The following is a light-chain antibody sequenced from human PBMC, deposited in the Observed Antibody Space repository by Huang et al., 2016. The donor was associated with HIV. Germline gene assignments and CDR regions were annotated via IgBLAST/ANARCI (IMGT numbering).Light chain of an antibody. V-gene: IGKV3-15*01. CDR3: HHYSNWPPTWT. CDR2: GAS. CDR1: QSVAKH. Sequence: EIVMTQSPATLSVSPGERATLSCRASQSVAKHFAWYQQKPGQAPRLLIYGASTRATGIPARFSGSGSGTEFTITISSLQSEDFAVYYCHHYSNWPPTWTFGQGTKVEIK. J-gene: IGKJ1*01.